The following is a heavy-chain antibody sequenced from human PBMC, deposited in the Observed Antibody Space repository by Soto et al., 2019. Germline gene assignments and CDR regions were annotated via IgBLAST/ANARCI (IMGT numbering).Heavy chain of an antibody. D-gene: IGHD4-17*01. V-gene: IGHV3-21*01. CDR2: ISSSSSYI. Sequence: GGSLRLSCAASGFTFSSYSMNWVRQAPGKGLEWVSSISSSSSYIYYADSVKGRFTISRDNAKNSLYLQMNSLRAEDTAVYYCARDLYANDYGDYYYYYYMDVWGKGTTVTVSS. CDR3: ARDLYANDYGDYYYYYYMDV. CDR1: GFTFSSYS. J-gene: IGHJ6*03.